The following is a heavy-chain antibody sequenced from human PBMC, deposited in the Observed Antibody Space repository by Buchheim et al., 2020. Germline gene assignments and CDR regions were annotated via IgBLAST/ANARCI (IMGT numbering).Heavy chain of an antibody. CDR2: INHSGST. D-gene: IGHD5-18*01. J-gene: IGHJ6*02. Sequence: QVQLQQWGAGLLKPSETLSLTCAVYGGFFSGYYWSWIRQPPGKGLEWIGVINHSGSTNYNQSLKSRVTISVDTSKNQFSLNRSAVTAADTAVYYCARAVDTAMVYYYYYDMDVWGQGTT. CDR1: GGFFSGYY. CDR3: ARAVDTAMVYYYYYDMDV. V-gene: IGHV4-34*01.